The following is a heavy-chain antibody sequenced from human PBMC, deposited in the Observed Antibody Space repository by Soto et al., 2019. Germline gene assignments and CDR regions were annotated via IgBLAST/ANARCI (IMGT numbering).Heavy chain of an antibody. CDR2: IKSQTDGGTT. J-gene: IGHJ6*02. D-gene: IGHD4-17*01. V-gene: IGHV3-15*07. Sequence: EVQLVESGGGLVKPGGSLRLSCAASGFTFSNAWMNWVRQAPGKGLEWVDRIKSQTDGGTTDYAAPVKGRFPISRDDSKNTLYLKMNSLKTEDTAVYYCTTGRMSRPGDYDDYYYCMDVWGQGTTVTVSS. CDR1: GFTFSNAW. CDR3: TTGRMSRPGDYDDYYYCMDV.